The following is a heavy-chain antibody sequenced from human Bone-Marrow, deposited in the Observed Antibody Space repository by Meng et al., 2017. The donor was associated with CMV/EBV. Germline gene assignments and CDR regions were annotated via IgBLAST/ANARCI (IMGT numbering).Heavy chain of an antibody. CDR2: IYYSGST. CDR3: ARDRYYYYGMDV. CDR1: GGSISSGGYY. V-gene: IGHV4-31*03. Sequence: SETLSLTCTVSGGSISSGGYYWSWIRQHPGKGLEWIGYIYYSGSTYYNPSLKSRVTISVDTSKNQFSLKLGSVTAADTAVYYCARDRYYYYGMDVWGQGTTVTVSS. J-gene: IGHJ6*02.